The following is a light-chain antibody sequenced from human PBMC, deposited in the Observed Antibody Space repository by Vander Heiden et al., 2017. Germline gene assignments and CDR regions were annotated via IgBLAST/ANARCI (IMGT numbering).Light chain of an antibody. J-gene: IGKJ1*01. V-gene: IGKV3-15*01. CDR3: QQDNSWPVT. CDR1: QSVSSN. CDR2: GAS. Sequence: IAMPQCPATLSVYHGESATLSCRASQSVSSNLAWYQQKPGQAPRLLIYGASSMATGIPARFSGSGSGTEFTLTISSLQSEDFAAYYCQQDNSWPVTFGQGTKVEIK.